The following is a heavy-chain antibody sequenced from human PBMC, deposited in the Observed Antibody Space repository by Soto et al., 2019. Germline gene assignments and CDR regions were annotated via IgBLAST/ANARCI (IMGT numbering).Heavy chain of an antibody. CDR1: GFTFSNAW. Sequence: PGGSLRLSCAASGFTFSNAWMSWVRQAPGKGLEWVGRIKSKTDGGTTDYAAPVKGRFTISRDDSKNTLYLQMNSLKTEDTAVYYCTTDSPFDDTPWYQLLNSRGYYYYVMDVWGQGPTVTVSS. D-gene: IGHD2-2*01. J-gene: IGHJ6*02. CDR3: TTDSPFDDTPWYQLLNSRGYYYYVMDV. CDR2: IKSKTDGGTT. V-gene: IGHV3-15*01.